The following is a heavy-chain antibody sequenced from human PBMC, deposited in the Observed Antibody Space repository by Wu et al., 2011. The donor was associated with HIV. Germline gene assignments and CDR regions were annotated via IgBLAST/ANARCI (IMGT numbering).Heavy chain of an antibody. CDR3: ARDWGGTLVVYLLDS. V-gene: IGHV1-2*02. D-gene: IGHD2-8*02. Sequence: QVQLVQSGAEVKKPGASVKVSCKVSGFTFIGYHMHWVRQAPGQGLEWMGWINPNSGGTHYAQKFQGRVTMTRDTSINTAYMELSSLKSDDTAVYYCARDWGGTLVVYLLDSWDQGTLVTVSS. CDR1: GFTFIGYH. J-gene: IGHJ4*02. CDR2: INPNSGGT.